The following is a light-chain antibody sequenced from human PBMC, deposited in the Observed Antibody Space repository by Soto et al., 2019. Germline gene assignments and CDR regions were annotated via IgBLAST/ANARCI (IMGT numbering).Light chain of an antibody. Sequence: DLQMTQSPSTLSASVGDRVTITCRASQSISSWLAWYQQKPGKAPKLLIYKASSLESGVPSRFSGSGSGSAFTLTISSLQPDDFETYYCQQYNSYTYTFGQGTKLEIK. J-gene: IGKJ2*01. CDR1: QSISSW. CDR3: QQYNSYTYT. CDR2: KAS. V-gene: IGKV1-5*03.